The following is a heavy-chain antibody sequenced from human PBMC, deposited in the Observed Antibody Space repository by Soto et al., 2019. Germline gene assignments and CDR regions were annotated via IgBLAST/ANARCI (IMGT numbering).Heavy chain of an antibody. CDR1: GYTFTSYD. V-gene: IGHV1-8*01. D-gene: IGHD1-26*01. CDR3: ARERVGWFDP. Sequence: QVKLVQSGAEVKKPGASVKVSCKASGYTFTSYDINWVRQATGQGLEWMGWMNPNSGNTGYAQKFQGRSTMTRNTSITTADMELISLRSEDTAVYYCARERVGWFDPWGQGTLVTVSS. CDR2: MNPNSGNT. J-gene: IGHJ5*02.